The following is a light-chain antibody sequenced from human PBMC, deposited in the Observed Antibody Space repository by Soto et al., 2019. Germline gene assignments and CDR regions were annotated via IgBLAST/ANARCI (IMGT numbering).Light chain of an antibody. V-gene: IGLV1-40*01. CDR3: QLYDNNLSGVV. CDR1: SSNIGAGYD. J-gene: IGLJ2*01. Sequence: QAVVTQPPSVSGAPGQRVTISCTGSSSNIGAGYDVHWYQHLRGAAPKLLIYGNTNRPSGVPDRFSGSKSGTSASLAITGLQAEDEADYYCQLYDNNLSGVVFGGGTKLTVL. CDR2: GNT.